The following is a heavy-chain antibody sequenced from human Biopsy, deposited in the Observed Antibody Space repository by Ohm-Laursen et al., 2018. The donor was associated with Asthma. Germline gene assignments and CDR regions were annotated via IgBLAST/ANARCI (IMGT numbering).Heavy chain of an antibody. CDR2: VYWTGRT. J-gene: IGHJ4*02. V-gene: IGHV4-59*01. CDR3: VRAVRNEQWLAPFDY. Sequence: GTLSLTCSVYGGSISSFYWSWIRQSPEKGLEWMGYVYWTGRTNYNPSLKSRVTMSVDTSKNRMFLELTSVTAADTAIYYCVRAVRNEQWLAPFDYWGQGRPVTVSS. CDR1: GGSISSFY. D-gene: IGHD6-19*01.